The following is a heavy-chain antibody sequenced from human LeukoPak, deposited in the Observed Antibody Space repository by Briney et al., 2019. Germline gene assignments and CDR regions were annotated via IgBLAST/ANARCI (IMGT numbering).Heavy chain of an antibody. D-gene: IGHD5-12*01. V-gene: IGHV4-59*01. CDR2: IYYSGST. Sequence: SETLSLTCTVYGGSFSDYYWNWIRQPPGKGLEWIGYIYYSGSTNYNPSLKSRVTISVDTSKNQFSLKLSSVTAADTAVYYCARVSGYDWESFYDYWGQGTLVTVSS. CDR3: ARVSGYDWESFYDY. J-gene: IGHJ4*02. CDR1: GGSFSDYY.